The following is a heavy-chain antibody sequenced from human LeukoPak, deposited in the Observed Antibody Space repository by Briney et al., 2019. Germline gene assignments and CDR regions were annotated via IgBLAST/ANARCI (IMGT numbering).Heavy chain of an antibody. CDR2: ISSTSTYI. Sequence: GGSLRLSCAASGFTFSSYSMNWVRQAPGKGLEWVSTISSTSTYIYYADSLKGRITISRDNAKNSVYLQMNSLRAEDTAAYYCTRDHSLRDPNAFDIWGQGTMVTVSS. J-gene: IGHJ3*02. V-gene: IGHV3-21*01. CDR3: TRDHSLRDPNAFDI. CDR1: GFTFSSYS. D-gene: IGHD1-26*01.